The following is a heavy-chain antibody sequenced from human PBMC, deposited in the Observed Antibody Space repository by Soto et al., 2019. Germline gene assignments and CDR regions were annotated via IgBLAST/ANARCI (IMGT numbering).Heavy chain of an antibody. CDR2: ISGSGGST. CDR1: GFTFSSYA. CDR3: AKDAIGYSSGWLLFDY. Sequence: EVQLLESGGGLVQPGGSLRLSCAASGFTFSSYAMSWVRQAPGKGLEWVSAISGSGGSTYYADSVKGRFTISRDNSKNTLYLQMNSLRAEDTAVYYCAKDAIGYSSGWLLFDYWGQGTLVTVSS. V-gene: IGHV3-23*01. J-gene: IGHJ4*02. D-gene: IGHD6-19*01.